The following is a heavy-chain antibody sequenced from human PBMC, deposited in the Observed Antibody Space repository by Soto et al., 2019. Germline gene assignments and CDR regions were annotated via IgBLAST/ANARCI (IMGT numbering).Heavy chain of an antibody. V-gene: IGHV1-69*02. Sequence: QVQLVQSGAEVKKPGSSLKVSCKDSGGTFSTYSMFWVRQAPGQGLEWMGRIIPMLGIRNYAQRFQDRVTITADKSTATAHMELSSLRSEDTALYYCTIGSWSGEVFDIWGPGTMVTVSS. J-gene: IGHJ3*02. D-gene: IGHD1-1*01. CDR3: TIGSWSGEVFDI. CDR1: GGTFSTYS. CDR2: IIPMLGIR.